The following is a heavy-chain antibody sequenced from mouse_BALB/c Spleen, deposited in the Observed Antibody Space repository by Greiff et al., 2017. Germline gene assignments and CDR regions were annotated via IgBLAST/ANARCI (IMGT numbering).Heavy chain of an antibody. CDR3: ANRPLDYYAMDY. CDR2: IDPSDSET. Sequence: QVQLQQSGPQLVRPGASVKISCKASGYSFTSYWMHWVKQRPGQGLEWIGMIDPSDSETRLNQKFKDKATLTVDKSSSTAYMQLSSPTSEDSAVYYCANRPLDYYAMDYWGQGTSVTVSS. D-gene: IGHD1-2*01. J-gene: IGHJ4*01. V-gene: IGHV1-74*01. CDR1: GYSFTSYW.